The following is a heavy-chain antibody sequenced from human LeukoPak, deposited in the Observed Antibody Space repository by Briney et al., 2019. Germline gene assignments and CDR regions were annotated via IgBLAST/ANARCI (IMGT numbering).Heavy chain of an antibody. Sequence: SETLSLTCAVYGGSFSGYYWSWIRQPPGKGLEWIGEINHSGSTNYNPSLKSRDTISVDTSKNQFSLKLSSVTAADTAVYYCARVRVIVVVPAATSPQGNWLDPWGQGTLVTVSS. J-gene: IGHJ5*02. CDR3: ARVRVIVVVPAATSPQGNWLDP. D-gene: IGHD2-2*01. V-gene: IGHV4-34*01. CDR1: GGSFSGYY. CDR2: INHSGST.